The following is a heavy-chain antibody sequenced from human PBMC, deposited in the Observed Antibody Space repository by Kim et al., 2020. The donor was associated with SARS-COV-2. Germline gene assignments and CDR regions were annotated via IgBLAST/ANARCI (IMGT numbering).Heavy chain of an antibody. Sequence: SETLSLTCAVYGGSFSGYYWSWIRQPPGKGLEWIGEINHSGSTNYNPSLKSRVTISVDTSKNQFSLKLSSVTAADTAVYYCARGNTMVRGVIRYYYYYGMDVWGQGTTVTVSS. CDR1: GGSFSGYY. CDR3: ARGNTMVRGVIRYYYYYGMDV. D-gene: IGHD3-10*01. V-gene: IGHV4-34*01. J-gene: IGHJ6*02. CDR2: INHSGST.